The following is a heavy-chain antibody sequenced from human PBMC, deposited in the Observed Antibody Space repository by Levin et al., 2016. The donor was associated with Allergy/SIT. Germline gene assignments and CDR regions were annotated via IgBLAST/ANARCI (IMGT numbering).Heavy chain of an antibody. Sequence: GESLKISCKGSGYSFTSYWIGWVRQMPGKGLEWMGIIYPGDSDTRYSPSFQGQVTISADKSISTAYLQWSSLKASDTAMYYCARHGWPNYGDLQTGGSGAFDYWGQGTLVTVSS. J-gene: IGHJ4*02. CDR3: ARHGWPNYGDLQTGGSGAFDY. CDR1: GYSFTSYW. CDR2: IYPGDSDT. V-gene: IGHV5-51*01. D-gene: IGHD4-17*01.